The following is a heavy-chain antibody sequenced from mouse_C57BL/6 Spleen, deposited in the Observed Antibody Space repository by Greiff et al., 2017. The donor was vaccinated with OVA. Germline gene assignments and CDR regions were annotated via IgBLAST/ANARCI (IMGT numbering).Heavy chain of an antibody. J-gene: IGHJ1*03. V-gene: IGHV1-82*01. CDR3: ARTGSSPYFDV. CDR1: GYAFSSSW. Sequence: QVQLKESGPELVKPGASVKISCKASGYAFSSSWMNWVKQRPGKGLEWIGRIYPGDGDTNYNGKFKGKATLTADKSSSTAYMQLSSLTSEDSAVYFCARTGSSPYFDVWGTGTTVTVSS. D-gene: IGHD1-1*01. CDR2: IYPGDGDT.